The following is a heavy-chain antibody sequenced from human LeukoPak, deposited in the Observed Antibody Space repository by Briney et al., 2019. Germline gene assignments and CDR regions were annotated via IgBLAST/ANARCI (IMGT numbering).Heavy chain of an antibody. Sequence: SETLSLTCTVSGGSISSYYWSWIRQPPGKGLEWIGYIYYSGSTNYNPSLKSRVTISVDTSKNQFSLKLSSVTAADTAVYYCARGTVLLWFGELKAGWFDPWGQGTLVTVSS. V-gene: IGHV4-59*08. D-gene: IGHD3-10*01. CDR1: GGSISSYY. CDR2: IYYSGST. J-gene: IGHJ5*02. CDR3: ARGTVLLWFGELKAGWFDP.